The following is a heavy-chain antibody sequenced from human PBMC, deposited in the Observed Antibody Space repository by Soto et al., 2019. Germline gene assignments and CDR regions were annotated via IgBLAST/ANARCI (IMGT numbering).Heavy chain of an antibody. Sequence: GASVKVSSKAPGFTFXSYCICWARHAPGQGLEWMGWISAYNGNTNYAQKLQGRVTMTTDTSTSTAYMELRSLRSDDTAVYYCARDGVATTEYYFDYWGQGTLVTVSS. CDR3: ARDGVATTEYYFDY. V-gene: IGHV1-18*01. D-gene: IGHD5-12*01. CDR1: GFTFXSYC. J-gene: IGHJ4*02. CDR2: ISAYNGNT.